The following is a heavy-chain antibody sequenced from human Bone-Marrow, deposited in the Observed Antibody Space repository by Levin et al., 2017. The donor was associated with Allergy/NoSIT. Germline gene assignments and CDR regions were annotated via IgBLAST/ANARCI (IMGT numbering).Heavy chain of an antibody. CDR3: AKDFDMLTGYFFAS. D-gene: IGHD3-9*01. J-gene: IGHJ4*02. Sequence: GGSLRLSCVASGFTFRSYTMAWVRLGPGKGLEWISGISGSGSTTYYADSVKGRFTISRDNSKNTLFLQISSLGVDDTGTDYCAKDFDMLTGYFFASWGQGTLVTVSS. CDR1: GFTFRSYT. CDR2: ISGSGSTT. V-gene: IGHV3-23*01.